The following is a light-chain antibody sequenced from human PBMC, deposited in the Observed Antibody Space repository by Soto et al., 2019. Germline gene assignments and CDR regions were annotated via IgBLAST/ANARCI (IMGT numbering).Light chain of an antibody. V-gene: IGKV3D-20*02. Sequence: TQSPGTLSLSPGERATLSCRASQSVSSSHLAWYQQKPGQAPRLLIYDASNRATGIPARFSGSGSGTDFTLTISSLEPEDFAVYYCQQRSSWPPTFGQGTRLEIK. CDR3: QQRSSWPPT. J-gene: IGKJ5*01. CDR2: DAS. CDR1: QSVSSSH.